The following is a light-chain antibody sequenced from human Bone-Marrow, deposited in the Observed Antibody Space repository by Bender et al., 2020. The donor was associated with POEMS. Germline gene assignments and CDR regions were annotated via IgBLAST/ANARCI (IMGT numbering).Light chain of an antibody. CDR1: SPKIELNL. CDR2: INN. Sequence: QSVLTQPPSASGTPGQRVTISCSGTSPKIELNLLNGYNHLPETPPKLLTYINNQRPSGVPDRFSGSKSGTSASLAISGLQSEDEADYYCAAWEDSLNGWVFGGGTKLTVL. CDR3: AAWEDSLNGWV. J-gene: IGLJ3*02. V-gene: IGLV1-44*01.